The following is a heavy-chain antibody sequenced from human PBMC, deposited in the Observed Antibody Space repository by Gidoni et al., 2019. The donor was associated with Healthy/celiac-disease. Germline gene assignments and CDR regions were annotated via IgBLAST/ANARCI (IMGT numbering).Heavy chain of an antibody. V-gene: IGHV3-30*18. CDR3: AKGGYYGEGKADYYYYGMDV. J-gene: IGHJ6*02. Sequence: QVQLVESGGGVVQPGRSLRLSCAASGFTFSSYGMHWVRQAPGKGLEWVAVISYDGSNKYYADSVKGRFTISRDNSKNTLYLQMNSLRAEDTAVYYCAKGGYYGEGKADYYYYGMDVWGQGTTVTVSS. CDR1: GFTFSSYG. CDR2: ISYDGSNK. D-gene: IGHD1-26*01.